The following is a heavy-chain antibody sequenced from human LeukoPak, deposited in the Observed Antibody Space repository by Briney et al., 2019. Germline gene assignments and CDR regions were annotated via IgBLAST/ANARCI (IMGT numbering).Heavy chain of an antibody. V-gene: IGHV4-31*03. CDR2: IYYSGST. D-gene: IGHD3-10*01. CDR1: GGSISSGGYC. Sequence: SQTLSLTCTVSGGSISSGGYCWSWIRQHPGKGLEWIGYIYYSGSTYYNPSLKSRVTISVDTSKNQFSLKLSSVTAADTAVYYCARDSSLSRGAIDYWGQGTLVTVSS. J-gene: IGHJ4*02. CDR3: ARDSSLSRGAIDY.